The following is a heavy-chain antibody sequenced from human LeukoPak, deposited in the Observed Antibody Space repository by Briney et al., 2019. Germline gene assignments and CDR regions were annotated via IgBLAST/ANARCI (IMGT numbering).Heavy chain of an antibody. CDR2: IDPNINGA. V-gene: IGHV1-2*02. Sequence: ASVKVSCKTSGYTFTAYYLHWVRQAPGQGLEWMGYIDPNINGATYAQKFQGRVTLTRDTSISTVYMELSSLTSDDTAIYYCARESGSFDSWGQGTLVTV. CDR3: ARESGSFDS. D-gene: IGHD1-26*01. CDR1: GYTFTAYY. J-gene: IGHJ4*02.